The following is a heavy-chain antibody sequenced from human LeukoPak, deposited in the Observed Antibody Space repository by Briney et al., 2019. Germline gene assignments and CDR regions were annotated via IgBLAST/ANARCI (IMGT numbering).Heavy chain of an antibody. D-gene: IGHD1-14*01. Sequence: GRPLRLSCAASGFTFDDYAMHWVRRAPGRALEWVSGIDWNSGNIGYADSVKGRFTISRDNAKNSLYLQMNSLRAEDTALYYCVEDYNPNNYYMDVWGKGTMVTVSS. CDR2: IDWNSGNI. CDR3: VEDYNPNNYYMDV. V-gene: IGHV3-9*01. J-gene: IGHJ6*03. CDR1: GFTFDDYA.